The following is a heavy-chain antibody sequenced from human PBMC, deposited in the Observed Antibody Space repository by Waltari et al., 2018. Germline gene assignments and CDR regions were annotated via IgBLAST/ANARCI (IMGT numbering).Heavy chain of an antibody. CDR1: GGPFSSYA. CDR2: IVPIFGKI. CDR3: ARGPYSTGGWNYYYYYMDV. Sequence: VQLVQSGAEVKKPGSSVKVSCKPSGGPFSSYAFSWVRQAPGQGLEWMGGIVPIFGKINYDQKFQGRVTITADKSTRTVYMELNSLRSEDTAVYHCARGPYSTGGWNYYYYYMDVWGTGTTVTVSS. J-gene: IGHJ6*03. D-gene: IGHD6-19*01. V-gene: IGHV1-69*10.